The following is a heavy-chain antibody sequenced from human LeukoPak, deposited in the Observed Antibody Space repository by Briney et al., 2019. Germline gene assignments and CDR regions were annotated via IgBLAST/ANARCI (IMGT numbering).Heavy chain of an antibody. J-gene: IGHJ4*02. Sequence: SETLSLTCTVSGGSISSGEYYWSWIRQPPGKGLEWIGYIYYSGSTYYNPSLKSRVTISVDTSKNQFSLKLSSVTAADTAVYYCARVNYDSRDFDYWGQGTLVTVSS. D-gene: IGHD3-22*01. CDR1: GGSISSGEYY. CDR3: ARVNYDSRDFDY. CDR2: IYYSGST. V-gene: IGHV4-30-4*01.